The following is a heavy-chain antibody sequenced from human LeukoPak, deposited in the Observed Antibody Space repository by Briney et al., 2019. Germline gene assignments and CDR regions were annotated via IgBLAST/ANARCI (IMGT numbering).Heavy chain of an antibody. D-gene: IGHD5-18*01. Sequence: GGSLRLSCAAFGFTFSSYWMHWVRHAPGKGLVWVSRINSDGSSTSYADSVKGRFTISRDNAKNTLYLQMNSLRAEDTAVYYCARGGSLSGYSYAFDYWGQGTLVTVSS. J-gene: IGHJ4*02. CDR2: INSDGSST. CDR3: ARGGSLSGYSYAFDY. V-gene: IGHV3-74*01. CDR1: GFTFSSYW.